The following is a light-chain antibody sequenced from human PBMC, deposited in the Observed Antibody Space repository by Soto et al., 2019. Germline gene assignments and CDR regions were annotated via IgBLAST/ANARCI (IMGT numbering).Light chain of an antibody. CDR3: QQHNNWPQT. V-gene: IGKV3-15*01. CDR2: GAS. CDR1: RSVSTN. J-gene: IGKJ1*01. Sequence: EIVLTQSPGTLSVSPGETATLSCRASRSVSTNLAWYQQKPGQPPRLLIYGASTRATGIPARFSGSGSGTEFTLTISSLQSEDFAVYHCQQHNNWPQTFGQGTKVDIK.